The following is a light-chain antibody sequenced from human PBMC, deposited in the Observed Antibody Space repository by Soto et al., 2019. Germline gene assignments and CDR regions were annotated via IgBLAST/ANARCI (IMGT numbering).Light chain of an antibody. J-gene: IGLJ1*01. Sequence: QSALTQPASVSGSPGQSITISCTGTSSDVGSYNLVSWYQQHPGKAPKLMIYEVSKRPSGVSNRFSGSKSGNTASLTISGLQAEDEADYYCCSYAGSSTPGVLGTGTKLTVL. CDR3: CSYAGSSTPGV. CDR2: EVS. CDR1: SSDVGSYNL. V-gene: IGLV2-23*02.